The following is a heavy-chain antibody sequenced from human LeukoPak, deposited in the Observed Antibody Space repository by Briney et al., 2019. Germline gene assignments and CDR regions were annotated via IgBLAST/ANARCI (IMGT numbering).Heavy chain of an antibody. V-gene: IGHV3-64D*06. Sequence: GGSLRLSCSASGFTFSSYAMHWVRQAPGKGLEYVSAISSNGGSTYYADSVKGRFTISRDNSKNTLYLQMSSLRAEDTAVYYCVKRLWFGELLHGPFDYWGQGTLVTVSS. CDR3: VKRLWFGELLHGPFDY. CDR1: GFTFSSYA. J-gene: IGHJ4*02. CDR2: ISSNGGST. D-gene: IGHD3-10*01.